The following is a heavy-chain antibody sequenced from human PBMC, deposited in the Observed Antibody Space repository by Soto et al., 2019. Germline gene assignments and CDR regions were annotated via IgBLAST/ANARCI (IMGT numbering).Heavy chain of an antibody. Sequence: QVQLVESGGGVVQPGRSLRLSCAASGFTFSSYGMHWVRQAPGKGLEWVAVISYDGSNKYYADSVKGRFTISRDNSKNTLYLQMNSLRAEDTAVYYCAKDADGYSRFDYWGQGTLVTVSS. CDR3: AKDADGYSRFDY. CDR1: GFTFSSYG. J-gene: IGHJ4*02. CDR2: ISYDGSNK. D-gene: IGHD4-17*01. V-gene: IGHV3-30*18.